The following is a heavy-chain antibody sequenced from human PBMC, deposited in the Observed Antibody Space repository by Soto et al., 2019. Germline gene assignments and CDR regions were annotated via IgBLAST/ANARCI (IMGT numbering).Heavy chain of an antibody. CDR2: IYYSGST. CDR3: ASAASFYDDNTGDYHFDY. V-gene: IGHV4-31*03. Sequence: QVQLQESGPGLVKPSQTLSLTCTVSCGSINSGGFYWSWIRQHPGKGLEWIGYIYYSGSTYYNPSLKSRVIISLDTFTTQFSLRLRSVTGADTAVSYCASAASFYDDNTGDYHFDYWGQGSLVAVSS. CDR1: CGSINSGGFY. J-gene: IGHJ4*02. D-gene: IGHD3-22*01.